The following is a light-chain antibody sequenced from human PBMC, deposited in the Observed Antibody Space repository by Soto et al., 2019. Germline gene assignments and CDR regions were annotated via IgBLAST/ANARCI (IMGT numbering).Light chain of an antibody. CDR3: QVWDRSTV. V-gene: IGLV3-9*01. CDR1: NIGSKN. CDR2: RDS. Sequence: SYELTQPLSVSVALGQTARITCGGNNIGSKNVHWYQQKPGQAPVLVIYRDSNRPSGIPERFSDSNSGNTATLTISRAQDGDEADYYCQVWDRSTVFGTGTKLTVL. J-gene: IGLJ1*01.